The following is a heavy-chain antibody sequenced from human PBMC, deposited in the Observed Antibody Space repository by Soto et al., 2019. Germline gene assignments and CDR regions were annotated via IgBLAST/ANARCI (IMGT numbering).Heavy chain of an antibody. D-gene: IGHD3-3*01. J-gene: IGHJ6*02. CDR1: GGTFSSYA. Sequence: QVQLVQSGAEVKKPGSSVKVSCKASGGTFSSYAISWVRQAPGQGLEWRGGIIPIFGTANYAQKFQGRVTITADESTSTAYMELSSLRSEDTAVYYCARSKKSYDFWSGYYEAFVWGQGTTVTVSS. V-gene: IGHV1-69*01. CDR3: ARSKKSYDFWSGYYEAFV. CDR2: IIPIFGTA.